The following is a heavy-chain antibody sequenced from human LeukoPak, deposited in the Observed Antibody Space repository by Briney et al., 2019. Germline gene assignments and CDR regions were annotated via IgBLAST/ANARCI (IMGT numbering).Heavy chain of an antibody. V-gene: IGHV3-7*01. CDR2: IKQDGSEK. Sequence: GGSLRLSCAASGFTFSSYWMSWVRQAPGKGLEWVANIKQDGSEKYYVDSVKGRFTISRDNAKNSLYLQMNSLRAEDTAVYYCARGGLYHYSGTSGDYWGQGTLVTVSS. CDR3: ARGGLYHYSGTSGDY. CDR1: GFTFSSYW. J-gene: IGHJ4*02. D-gene: IGHD1-26*01.